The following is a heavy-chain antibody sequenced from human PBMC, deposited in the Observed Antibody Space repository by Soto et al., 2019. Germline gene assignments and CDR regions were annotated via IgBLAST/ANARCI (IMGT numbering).Heavy chain of an antibody. CDR2: ISGSGGST. D-gene: IGHD3-16*02. CDR3: AKDREQPHGGVIVR. Sequence: GGSLRLSCAASGFTFSSYAMSWVRQAQGKGLEWVSAISGSGGSTYYADPVKGRFTISRDNSKNTLYLQMNSLRAEDTAVYSCAKDREQPHGGVIVRWGQGTLVTVSS. CDR1: GFTFSSYA. J-gene: IGHJ4*02. V-gene: IGHV3-23*01.